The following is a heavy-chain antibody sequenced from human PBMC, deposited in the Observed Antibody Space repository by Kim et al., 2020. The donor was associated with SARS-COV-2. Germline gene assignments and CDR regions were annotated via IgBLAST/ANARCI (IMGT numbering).Heavy chain of an antibody. V-gene: IGHV3-49*02. CDR3: TRDQGVGATPGY. D-gene: IGHD1-26*01. J-gene: IGHJ4*02. Sequence: YAASVKGRFTISRDDSKSIAYLQMNSLKTEDTAVYYCTRDQGVGATPGYWGQGTLVTVSS.